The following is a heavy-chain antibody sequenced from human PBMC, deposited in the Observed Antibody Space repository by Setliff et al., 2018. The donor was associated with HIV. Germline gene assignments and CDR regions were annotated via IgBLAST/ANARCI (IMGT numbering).Heavy chain of an antibody. V-gene: IGHV3-30*02. Sequence: PGGSLRLSCAAPGFTFSNYGMHWVRQAPGKGLEWVAYIRYDRSEKHYADSVKGRFTISRDNSQNTLYLQMNSLRPEDTAVYYCAKPVVHHYYYMDVWGKGPRSPSP. J-gene: IGHJ6*03. D-gene: IGHD3-16*02. CDR1: GFTFSNYG. CDR3: AKPVVHHYYYMDV. CDR2: IRYDRSEK.